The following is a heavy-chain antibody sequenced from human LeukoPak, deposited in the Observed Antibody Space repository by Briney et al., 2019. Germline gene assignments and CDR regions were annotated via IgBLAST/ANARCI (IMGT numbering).Heavy chain of an antibody. Sequence: GGSLRLSCAASGFTVSSNYVSWVRQAPGKGLEWVSVIYRGGGTAYGDSVKGRFTISRDNSKNTVYLQMNSLRAEDTGVYYCARGLRSGSYFWGYWGQGTLVTVSS. V-gene: IGHV3-66*01. CDR2: IYRGGGT. D-gene: IGHD1-26*01. CDR1: GFTVSSNY. J-gene: IGHJ4*02. CDR3: ARGLRSGSYFWGY.